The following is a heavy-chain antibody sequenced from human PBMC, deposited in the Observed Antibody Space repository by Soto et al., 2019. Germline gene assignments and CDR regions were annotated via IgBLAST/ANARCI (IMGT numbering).Heavy chain of an antibody. CDR3: ARSAATATTPSYFDY. V-gene: IGHV3-66*01. Sequence: EVQLVESGGGLVQPGGSLRLSCAASGFTVSSNYMTWVRQAPGKGLEWVSVIYSAGNTYYADSVKGRFTISRDNSKNTLYLQMNSLRAEDTAVYYCARSAATATTPSYFDYWGQGTLVTVSS. J-gene: IGHJ4*02. CDR2: IYSAGNT. CDR1: GFTVSSNY. D-gene: IGHD4-17*01.